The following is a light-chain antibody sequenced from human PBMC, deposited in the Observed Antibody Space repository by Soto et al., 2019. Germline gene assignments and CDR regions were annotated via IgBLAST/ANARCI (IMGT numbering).Light chain of an antibody. CDR2: GAS. CDR3: QNYNSAPTST. Sequence: DIQMTQSPSSLSASVGDRVTITCRASQAIANYLAWYQQKPGKDPKLLIYGASTLQSGVPSRFSGGGSGTEFTLTISSLQPEDAATYFCQNYNSAPTSTFGQGTKVEI. J-gene: IGKJ1*01. CDR1: QAIANY. V-gene: IGKV1-27*01.